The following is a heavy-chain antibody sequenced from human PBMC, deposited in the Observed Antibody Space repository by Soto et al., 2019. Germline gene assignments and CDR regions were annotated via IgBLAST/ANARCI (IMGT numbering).Heavy chain of an antibody. D-gene: IGHD3-22*01. Sequence: GPSVKVSCKASGGTFSSYAISWVRQAPGQGLEWMGGIIPIFGTANYAQKFQGRVTITADESTSTAYMELSSLRSEDTAVYYCARERDSSGYSSYFDYWGQGTLVTVSS. CDR1: GGTFSSYA. V-gene: IGHV1-69*13. J-gene: IGHJ4*02. CDR2: IIPIFGTA. CDR3: ARERDSSGYSSYFDY.